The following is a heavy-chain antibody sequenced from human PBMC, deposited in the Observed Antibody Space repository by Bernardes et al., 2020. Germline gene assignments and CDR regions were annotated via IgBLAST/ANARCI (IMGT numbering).Heavy chain of an antibody. CDR2: ISGSGRNT. CDR1: GFTFSNYA. V-gene: IGHV3-23*01. Sequence: GGSLRLSCAASGFTFSNYAMSWVRQAPGKGLEWVSAISGSGRNTYYADSVKGRFTISRDNSKNTLYLQMNSLRDEDTAVYYCAKVLGYCSGGSCRGAFDVWGQGTMVTVSS. D-gene: IGHD2-15*01. CDR3: AKVLGYCSGGSCRGAFDV. J-gene: IGHJ3*01.